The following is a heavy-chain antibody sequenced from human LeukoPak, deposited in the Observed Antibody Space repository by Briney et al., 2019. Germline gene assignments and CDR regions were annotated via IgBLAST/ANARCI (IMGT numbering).Heavy chain of an antibody. CDR1: GFTFSSYG. CDR3: ARPRGPYYDILTGSDWFDP. CDR2: IWYDGSNK. J-gene: IGHJ5*02. Sequence: GRSLRLSCAASGFTFSSYGMHWVRQAPGKGLEWVAVIWYDGSNKYYADSVKGRFTISRDNSKNTLYLQMNSLRAEDTAVYYCARPRGPYYDILTGSDWFDPWGQGTLVTVSS. V-gene: IGHV3-33*01. D-gene: IGHD3-9*01.